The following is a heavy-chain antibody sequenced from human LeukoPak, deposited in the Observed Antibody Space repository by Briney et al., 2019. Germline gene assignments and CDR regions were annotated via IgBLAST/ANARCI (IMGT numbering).Heavy chain of an antibody. Sequence: ASVKVSCKASGYTFTSYGISWVRQAPGQGLEWMGWISAYNGNTNYAQKLQGRVTMTTDTSTSTAYMELRSLRSDDTAVYYCARDRAAAAPRTKYYYYYGMDVWGQGTTVTVSS. CDR2: ISAYNGNT. CDR3: ARDRAAAAPRTKYYYYYGMDV. CDR1: GYTFTSYG. D-gene: IGHD6-25*01. J-gene: IGHJ6*02. V-gene: IGHV1-18*01.